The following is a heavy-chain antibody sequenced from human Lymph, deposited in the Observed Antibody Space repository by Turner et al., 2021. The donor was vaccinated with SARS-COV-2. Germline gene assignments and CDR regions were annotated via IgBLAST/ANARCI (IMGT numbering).Heavy chain of an antibody. J-gene: IGHJ4*02. CDR2: INWNGGST. Sequence: VQLVESGGGVVRPGGSLRLSCAASGFTFDDDGMSWVRQAQGGGLECVSIINWNGGSTGYADSLKRRFTSSIDKANNSLYVQVNSLRAEYTVLYHCARGSGAADYWGEGTLGTVSS. CDR1: GFTFDDDG. V-gene: IGHV3-20*01. CDR3: ARGSGAADY. D-gene: IGHD7-27*01.